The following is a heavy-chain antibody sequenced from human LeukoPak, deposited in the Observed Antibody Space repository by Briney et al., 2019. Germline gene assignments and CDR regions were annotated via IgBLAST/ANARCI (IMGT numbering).Heavy chain of an antibody. CDR1: GYSFTSYW. CDR2: IYPGDSDT. J-gene: IGHJ4*02. Sequence: GESLKISCKGSGYSFTSYWIGWVRQMPGKGLEWMGIIYPGDSDTRYSPSFQGQVTIPADKSISTAYLQWSSLKASDTAMYYCARQRCGGDCYSRYFDYWGQGTLVTVSS. D-gene: IGHD2-21*02. V-gene: IGHV5-51*01. CDR3: ARQRCGGDCYSRYFDY.